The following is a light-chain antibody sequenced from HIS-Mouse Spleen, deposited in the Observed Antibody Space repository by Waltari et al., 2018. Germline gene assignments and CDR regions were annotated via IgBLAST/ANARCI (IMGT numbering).Light chain of an antibody. J-gene: IGLJ3*02. V-gene: IGLV2-23*01. CDR1: SSDVGSYNL. CDR2: EGS. CDR3: CSYAGSSTLV. Sequence: QSALTQPASVSGSPGQSITISCTGTSSDVGSYNLVSWYQQHPGKAPKRMIYEGSKRASGVSIRVSGSKSGNTAALTISGLQAEDEADYYCCSYAGSSTLVFGGGTKLTVL.